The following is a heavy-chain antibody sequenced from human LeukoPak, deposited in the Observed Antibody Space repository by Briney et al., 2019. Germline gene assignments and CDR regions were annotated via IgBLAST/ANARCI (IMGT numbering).Heavy chain of an antibody. D-gene: IGHD2-21*01. Sequence: PGGSLRLSCAAPGFTFNNYGMHWVRQAPGKGLEWVAVIQNDASTENFADSVKGRFTISRDNSKNTVFLQMNSLRVEDTAVYYCARELSQIVWGGLDYGGQGTLVSVSS. V-gene: IGHV3-30*03. J-gene: IGHJ4*02. CDR3: ARELSQIVWGGLDY. CDR1: GFTFNNYG. CDR2: IQNDASTE.